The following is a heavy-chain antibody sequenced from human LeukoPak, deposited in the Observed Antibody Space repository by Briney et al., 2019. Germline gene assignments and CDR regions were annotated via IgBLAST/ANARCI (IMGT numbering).Heavy chain of an antibody. CDR2: IYHSGST. CDR1: GYSISSGYY. Sequence: SETLSLTCTVSGYSISSGYYWGWIRQPPGKGLEWIGSIYHSGSTYYNPSLKSRVTISVDTSKNQFSLKLSSVTAADTAVYYCARSVGRPYSSINWFDPWGQGTLVTVSS. V-gene: IGHV4-38-2*02. CDR3: ARSVGRPYSSINWFDP. D-gene: IGHD6-13*01. J-gene: IGHJ5*02.